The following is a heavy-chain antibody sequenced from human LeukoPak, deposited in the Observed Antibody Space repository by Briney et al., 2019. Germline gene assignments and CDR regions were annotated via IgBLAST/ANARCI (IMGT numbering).Heavy chain of an antibody. V-gene: IGHV1-69*06. CDR1: GGTFSSYA. CDR2: IIPIFGTA. Sequence: SVKVSCKASGGTFSSYAISSVRQAPGQGLERMGGIIPIFGTANYAQKFQGRVTITADKSTSTAYMELSSLRSEDTAVYYCASERGRDDALDIWCQGTMVTVSS. D-gene: IGHD3-10*01. J-gene: IGHJ3*02. CDR3: ASERGRDDALDI.